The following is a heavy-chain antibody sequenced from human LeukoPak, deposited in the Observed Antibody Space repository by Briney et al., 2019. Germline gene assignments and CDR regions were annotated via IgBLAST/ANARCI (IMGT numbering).Heavy chain of an antibody. CDR2: IGSSSSTI. CDR1: GFTFSIFG. J-gene: IGHJ6*03. V-gene: IGHV3-48*04. D-gene: IGHD3-16*01. Sequence: PGGSLRLSCAASGFTFSIFGMNWVRQAPGKGLEWVAYIGSSSSTIYYADSMKGRFTISRDNAKKSLSLQMSSLRAEDTAVYYCARRRDDILSYSYDYYMDVWGKGTTVTVSS. CDR3: ARRRDDILSYSYDYYMDV.